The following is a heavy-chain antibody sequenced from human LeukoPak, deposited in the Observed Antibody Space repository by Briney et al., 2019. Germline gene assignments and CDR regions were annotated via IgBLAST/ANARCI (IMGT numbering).Heavy chain of an antibody. CDR1: GFPFSSYW. CDR2: INHSGST. CDR3: ASVYDSSGYYPF. V-gene: IGHV4-34*01. D-gene: IGHD3-22*01. Sequence: GSLRLSCVASGFPFSSYWMTWVRQPPGKGLEWIGEINHSGSTNYNPSLKSRVTISVDTSKNQFSLKLSSVTAADTAVYYCASVYDSSGYYPFWGQGTLVTVSS. J-gene: IGHJ4*02.